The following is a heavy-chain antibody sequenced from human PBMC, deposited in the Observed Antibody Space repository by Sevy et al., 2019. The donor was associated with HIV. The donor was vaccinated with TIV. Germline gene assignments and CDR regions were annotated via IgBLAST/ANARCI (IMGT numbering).Heavy chain of an antibody. J-gene: IGHJ4*02. CDR1: GYTFTNYA. CDR3: VRGTTFYDFWTGGDY. D-gene: IGHD3-3*01. Sequence: ASVKVSCKASGYTFTNYAISWVRQAPGQGLEWMEWISGFNGDTKNAEKFQGRFTMTTDTSTKTAYMDLRSLRSDDTAVHYCVRGTTFYDFWTGGDYWGQGTLVTVSS. V-gene: IGHV1-18*01. CDR2: ISGFNGDT.